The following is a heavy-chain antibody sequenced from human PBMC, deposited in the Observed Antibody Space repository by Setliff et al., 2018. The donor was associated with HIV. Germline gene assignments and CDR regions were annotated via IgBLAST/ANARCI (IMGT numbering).Heavy chain of an antibody. CDR2: ISTHNDDT. Sequence: ASVTVSCKASGYTFTTYAISWVRQAPGQGLEWMGWISTHNDDTDYAQKFQGRVTMTRDTSTSTVYMELRSLRSDDTAVYYCARDRQDYSAGSYIYYFDYWGQGTLVTV. V-gene: IGHV1-18*01. CDR3: ARDRQDYSAGSYIYYFDY. CDR1: GYTFTTYA. J-gene: IGHJ4*02. D-gene: IGHD3-10*01.